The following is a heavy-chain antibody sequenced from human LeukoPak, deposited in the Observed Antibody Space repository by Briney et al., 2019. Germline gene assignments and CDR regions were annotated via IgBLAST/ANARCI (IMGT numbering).Heavy chain of an antibody. Sequence: GGSLRLSCAASGFTFSSYAMHWVRQVRQAPGKGLEWVAVTSYDGSNKHYVDSVKGRFTISRDNSKNTLYLQMNSLRAEDTAVYYCAKGPPFQQLVPFDYWGQGTLVTVSS. D-gene: IGHD6-6*01. V-gene: IGHV3-30*04. J-gene: IGHJ4*02. CDR3: AKGPPFQQLVPFDY. CDR1: GFTFSSYA. CDR2: TSYDGSNK.